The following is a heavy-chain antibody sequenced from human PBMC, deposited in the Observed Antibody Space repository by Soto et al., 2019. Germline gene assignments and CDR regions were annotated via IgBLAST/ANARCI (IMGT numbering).Heavy chain of an antibody. CDR2: VNHSGEA. CDR3: TRAGRFPRSCFDP. CDR1: GGSFRNYY. D-gene: IGHD3-10*01. J-gene: IGHJ5*02. V-gene: IGHV4-34*01. Sequence: SETLSLTCGVYGGSFRNYYWIWVRQPPGKGLEWIGEVNHSGEATYNPSLQSRITISLDTSNNQFSLKMTSVTAADTAMYFCTRAGRFPRSCFDPWGQGTQVTVSS.